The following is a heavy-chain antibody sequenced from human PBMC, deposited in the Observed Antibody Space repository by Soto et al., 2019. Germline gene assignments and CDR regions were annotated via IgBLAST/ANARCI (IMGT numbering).Heavy chain of an antibody. CDR1: GFTFDDYA. CDR2: ISWNHVTT. V-gene: IGHV3-9*01. D-gene: IGHD4-17*01. Sequence: FLRLSCAASGFTFDDYAMHWVRQAPGKGLEWLSGISWNHVTTGYADPVKGRFTISRDNAKNSLLLQMNSMRAEDTAVYYCAKEIDAHGTTVTHFDNWGQGTQVTVSS. J-gene: IGHJ4*02. CDR3: AKEIDAHGTTVTHFDN.